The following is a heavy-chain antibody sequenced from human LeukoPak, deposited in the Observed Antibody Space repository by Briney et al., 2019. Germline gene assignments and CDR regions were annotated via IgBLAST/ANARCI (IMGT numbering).Heavy chain of an antibody. CDR1: GFTFSSYS. D-gene: IGHD1-26*01. V-gene: IGHV3-48*04. J-gene: IGHJ4*02. CDR2: ISSSSSTI. Sequence: GGSLRLSCAASGFTFSSYSMNWVRQAPGKGLEWVSYISSSSSTIYYADSVKGRFTISRDNAKNSLYLQMNSLRAEDTAVYYCAREARFWRIVGATPDYFDYWGQGTLVTVSS. CDR3: AREARFWRIVGATPDYFDY.